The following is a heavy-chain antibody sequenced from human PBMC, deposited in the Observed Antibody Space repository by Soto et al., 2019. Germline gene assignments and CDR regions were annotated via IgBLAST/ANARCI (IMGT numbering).Heavy chain of an antibody. CDR3: ATFSGFFTISPFDA. CDR2: IYHSGST. J-gene: IGHJ5*02. Sequence: SETLSLTCGVSGDSISTVNWWSWVRQSPGKGLEWIGEIYHSGSTSYNPSPKSRVTMSVDKSKNQFSLQLTSVTAADAAVYYCATFSGFFTISPFDAWGQGILVTVSS. V-gene: IGHV4-4*02. D-gene: IGHD2-8*01. CDR1: GDSISTVNW.